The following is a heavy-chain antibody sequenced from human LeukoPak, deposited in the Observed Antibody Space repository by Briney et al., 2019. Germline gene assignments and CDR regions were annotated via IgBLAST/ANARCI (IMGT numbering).Heavy chain of an antibody. J-gene: IGHJ4*02. CDR2: INHSGST. CDR3: ARGLWQWLVRGYYFGY. Sequence: SETLSLTCAVYGGSFSGYYWSWIRQPPGKGLEWIGEINHSGSTNYNPSLKSRVTISVDTSKNQFSLKLSSVTAADTAVYYCARGLWQWLVRGYYFGYWGQGTLVTVSS. CDR1: GGSFSGYY. D-gene: IGHD6-19*01. V-gene: IGHV4-34*01.